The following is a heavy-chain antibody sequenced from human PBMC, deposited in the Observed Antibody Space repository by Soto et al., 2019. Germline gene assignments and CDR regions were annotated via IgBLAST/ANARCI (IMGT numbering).Heavy chain of an antibody. CDR1: GFTFSDHY. J-gene: IGHJ3*02. CDR3: ARVGYSGSHHDAFDI. D-gene: IGHD1-26*01. Sequence: GGSLRLSCAASGFTFSDHYMDWVRQAPGKGLEWVGRTRNKANSYTTEYAASVKGRFTISRDDSKNSLYLQMNSLKTEDTAVYYCARVGYSGSHHDAFDIWGQGTMVTVSS. CDR2: TRNKANSYTT. V-gene: IGHV3-72*01.